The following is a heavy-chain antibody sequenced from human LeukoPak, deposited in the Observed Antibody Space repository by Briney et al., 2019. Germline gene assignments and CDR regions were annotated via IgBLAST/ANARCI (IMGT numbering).Heavy chain of an antibody. CDR1: GSSFNDCN. D-gene: IGHD5-12*01. CDR3: ATLNAYDPNGGYAFDI. V-gene: IGHV4-34*01. CDR2: ISHSGST. J-gene: IGHJ3*02. Sequence: PSETLSLTCAIYGSSFNDCNWTWIRQPPGKGLESIGEISHSGSTYYSSSLRSRVTISVDTSKNQLSLNLTSVTAADTAIYYCATLNAYDPNGGYAFDIWGQGTVVTVSS.